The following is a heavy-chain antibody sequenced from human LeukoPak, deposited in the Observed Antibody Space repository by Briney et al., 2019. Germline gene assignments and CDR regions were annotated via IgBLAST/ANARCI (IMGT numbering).Heavy chain of an antibody. CDR2: IYTSGST. CDR1: GGSISSYY. J-gene: IGHJ5*02. D-gene: IGHD3-22*01. V-gene: IGHV4-4*07. Sequence: SETLSLTCTVSGGSISSYYWSWIRQPAGKGLEWIGRIYTSGSTNYNPSLKSRVTMSVDTSKNQFSLKLSSVTAADTAVYYCARDTYYYDSSGYYPSWFDPWGQGTLVTVSS. CDR3: ARDTYYYDSSGYYPSWFDP.